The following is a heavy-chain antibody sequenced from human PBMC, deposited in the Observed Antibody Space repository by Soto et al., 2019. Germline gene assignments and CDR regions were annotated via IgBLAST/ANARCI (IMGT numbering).Heavy chain of an antibody. J-gene: IGHJ6*02. D-gene: IGHD1-26*01. Sequence: EVQLLESGGGLVQPGGSLRLSCAASGFTFGSYGMTWVRQAPGKGLECVSGITAATGTTYYADSVKGRFTIYRDLSTNTLFLQMNSVRAADSAVYYCAKAKGRSNFYYSGLDVWGQGTTVAVAS. CDR3: AKAKGRSNFYYSGLDV. CDR2: ITAATGTT. CDR1: GFTFGSYG. V-gene: IGHV3-23*01.